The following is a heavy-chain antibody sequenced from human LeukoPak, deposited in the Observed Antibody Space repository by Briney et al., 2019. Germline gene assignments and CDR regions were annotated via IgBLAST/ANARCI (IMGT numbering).Heavy chain of an antibody. D-gene: IGHD2-15*01. V-gene: IGHV1-2*06. J-gene: IGHJ6*03. CDR1: GYTFTGYY. Sequence: ASVKGSCKASGYTFTGYYMHWVRQAPGQGLEWMGRINPNSGGTNYAQKFQGRVTMTRDTSISTAYMELSRLRSDDTAVYYCASDSAYCSGGSCVDGNYYYYYMDVWGKGTTVTVSS. CDR2: INPNSGGT. CDR3: ASDSAYCSGGSCVDGNYYYYYMDV.